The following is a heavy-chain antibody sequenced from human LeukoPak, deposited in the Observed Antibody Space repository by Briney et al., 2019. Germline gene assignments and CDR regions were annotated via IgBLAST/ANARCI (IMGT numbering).Heavy chain of an antibody. CDR2: FHTGGSA. J-gene: IGHJ4*02. D-gene: IGHD3-22*01. V-gene: IGHV4-61*02. CDR3: AREEYYDDSGYYFRYFDS. Sequence: SQTLSLTCSVSGGSISSDNYYWTWIRQPAGKGLEWIGRFHTGGSANYNPSLKSRVTISVDTSKNQFSLRLNSVTAADTAIYYCAREEYYDDSGYYFRYFDSWGQGTLVTVSS. CDR1: GGSISSDNYY.